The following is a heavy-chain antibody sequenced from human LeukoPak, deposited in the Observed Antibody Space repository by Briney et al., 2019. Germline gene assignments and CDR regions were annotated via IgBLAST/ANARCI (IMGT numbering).Heavy chain of an antibody. CDR2: IASDGSST. D-gene: IGHD4-23*01. V-gene: IGHV3-74*01. J-gene: IGHJ4*02. Sequence: GGSLRLSCATSGFTFSSYWMNWVRQAPGKGLVWVSRIASDGSSTTYADSVKGRFSISRDNAKNTLYLQMNSLRVEDTAVYYCARGRPHGNDYWGQGTVVTVSS. CDR3: ARGRPHGNDY. CDR1: GFTFSSYW.